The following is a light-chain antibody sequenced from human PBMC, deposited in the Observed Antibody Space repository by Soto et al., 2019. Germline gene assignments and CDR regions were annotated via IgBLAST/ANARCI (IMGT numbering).Light chain of an antibody. CDR2: WAS. Sequence: DIVMTQSPDSLAVSLGERASINCKSSRSVFYISNNKNYLAWYQQEPGQPPKLLIYWASTRESGVPDRFSGTGSGTDFTLTISSLQAEDVAVYYCQQYYSAPPTFGQGTKLEIK. CDR1: RSVFYISNNKNY. V-gene: IGKV4-1*01. J-gene: IGKJ2*01. CDR3: QQYYSAPPT.